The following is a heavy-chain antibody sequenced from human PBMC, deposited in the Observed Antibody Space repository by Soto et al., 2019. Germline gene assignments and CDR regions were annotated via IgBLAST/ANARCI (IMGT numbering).Heavy chain of an antibody. D-gene: IGHD4-4*01. CDR2: ISYSGST. Sequence: TLSLTCTVSGGTIKNSGSYWSWVRQHPEKGLEWIGYISYSGSTDYAPSLKSRVTMSVDTSKNQFSLNLTSVTAADTAVYYCGRDAVTKRDFYYYGMDVWGRGTTVTVSS. CDR3: GRDAVTKRDFYYYGMDV. V-gene: IGHV4-31*03. J-gene: IGHJ6*02. CDR1: GGTIKNSGSY.